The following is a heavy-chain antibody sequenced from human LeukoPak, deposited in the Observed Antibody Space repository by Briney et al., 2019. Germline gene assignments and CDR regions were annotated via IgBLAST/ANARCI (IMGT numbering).Heavy chain of an antibody. CDR1: GFTFSSYS. J-gene: IGHJ4*02. CDR3: ASREYYFDY. D-gene: IGHD3-10*01. CDR2: ISSCSSYI. V-gene: IGHV3-21*01. Sequence: GGSLRLSCAASGFTFSSYSMNWVRQAPGKGLEWVSSISSCSSYIYYADSVKGRFTISRDNAKKSLYLQMNSLRAEDTAVYYCASREYYFDYWGQGTLVTVSS.